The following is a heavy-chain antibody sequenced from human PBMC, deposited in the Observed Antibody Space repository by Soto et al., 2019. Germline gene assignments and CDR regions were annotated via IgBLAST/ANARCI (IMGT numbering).Heavy chain of an antibody. Sequence: GGSLRLSCAASGFTFSSYAMSWVRQAPGKGLEWVSAISGSGGSTYYADSVKGRFTISRDNSKNTLYLQMNSLRAEDTAVYYCAKDYRPPLGIAGSLYYYYYGMDVWGQGTTVTVSS. CDR2: ISGSGGST. D-gene: IGHD6-13*01. CDR3: AKDYRPPLGIAGSLYYYYYGMDV. J-gene: IGHJ6*02. CDR1: GFTFSSYA. V-gene: IGHV3-23*01.